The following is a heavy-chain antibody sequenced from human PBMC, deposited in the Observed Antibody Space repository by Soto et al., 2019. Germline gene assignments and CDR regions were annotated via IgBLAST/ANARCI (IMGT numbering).Heavy chain of an antibody. V-gene: IGHV3-7*05. D-gene: IGHD3-10*01. Sequence: GGSLRLSCAASGFTFSSYWMSWVRQAPGKGLEWVANIKQDGSEKYYVDSVKGRFTISRDNAKNSLYLQMNSLRAEDTAVYYCARDWGSGRLQTDYWGQGTLVTVSS. CDR1: GFTFSSYW. J-gene: IGHJ4*02. CDR2: IKQDGSEK. CDR3: ARDWGSGRLQTDY.